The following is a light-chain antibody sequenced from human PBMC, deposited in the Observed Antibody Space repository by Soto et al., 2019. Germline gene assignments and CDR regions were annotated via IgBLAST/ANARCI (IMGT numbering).Light chain of an antibody. V-gene: IGKV3-20*01. Sequence: EIVLTQSPGTLSLSPGERATLSCRAIQSVSGSYLAWYQQIFGQAPRLLISGASSRATGTPDRFSGSGSGTDFTLTISRLEPEDFAVYYCQQYDTSPPLTFGGGTKV. CDR3: QQYDTSPPLT. CDR2: GAS. J-gene: IGKJ4*01. CDR1: QSVSGSY.